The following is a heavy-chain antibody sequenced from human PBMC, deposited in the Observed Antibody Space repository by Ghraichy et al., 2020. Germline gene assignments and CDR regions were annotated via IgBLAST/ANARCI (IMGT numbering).Heavy chain of an antibody. Sequence: SETRSLTCTVSGGSMTRVGYYWTWIRQFPGKGLEWIGYMYYRGSTYYNPSLKSRVYISGDTSQNQFSLKLTSVTAADTAVYYCATSGADHYHGMDVWGQGTTVTVSS. D-gene: IGHD3-10*01. J-gene: IGHJ6*02. CDR3: ATSGADHYHGMDV. CDR1: GGSMTRVGYY. V-gene: IGHV4-31*03. CDR2: MYYRGST.